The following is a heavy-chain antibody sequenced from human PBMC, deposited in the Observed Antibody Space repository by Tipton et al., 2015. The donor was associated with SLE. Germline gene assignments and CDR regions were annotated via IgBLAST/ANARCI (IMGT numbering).Heavy chain of an antibody. J-gene: IGHJ4*02. Sequence: LRLSCAASGFTFSDYYMSWIRQHPGKGLEWIGYVFSSGTTYYNPSLQGRLSMSLDTSKNQLSLQLSSVTSADTAVYYCARYFYDSSGVCLFDLWGQGTLVTVSS. D-gene: IGHD3-22*01. V-gene: IGHV4-31*02. CDR2: VFSSGTT. CDR1: GFTFSDYY. CDR3: ARYFYDSSGVCLFDL.